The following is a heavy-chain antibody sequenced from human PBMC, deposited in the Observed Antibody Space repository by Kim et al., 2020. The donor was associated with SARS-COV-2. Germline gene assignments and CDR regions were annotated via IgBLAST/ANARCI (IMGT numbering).Heavy chain of an antibody. J-gene: IGHJ6*02. Sequence: GGSLRLSCAASGFTFSSYGMHWVRQAPGKGLEWVAVISYDGSNKYYADSVKGRFTISRDNSKNTLYLQMNSLRAEVTAVYYCARTRGGGYYYGMDVWGQGTTVTVSS. D-gene: IGHD3-16*01. CDR1: GFTFSSYG. CDR3: ARTRGGGYYYGMDV. V-gene: IGHV3-33*05. CDR2: ISYDGSNK.